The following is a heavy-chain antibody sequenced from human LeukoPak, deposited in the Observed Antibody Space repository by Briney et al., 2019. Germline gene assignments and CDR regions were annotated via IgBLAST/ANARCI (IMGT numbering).Heavy chain of an antibody. CDR3: ARLPLYSSSWYAFFDY. D-gene: IGHD6-13*01. CDR1: GYSFTSYW. Sequence: GESLKISCKGSGYSFTSYWIGWVRQMPGKGLEWMGITYPGDSDTRYSPSFQGQVTISADKSISTAYLQWSSLKASDTAMYYCARLPLYSSSWYAFFDYWGQGTLVTVSS. V-gene: IGHV5-51*01. CDR2: TYPGDSDT. J-gene: IGHJ4*02.